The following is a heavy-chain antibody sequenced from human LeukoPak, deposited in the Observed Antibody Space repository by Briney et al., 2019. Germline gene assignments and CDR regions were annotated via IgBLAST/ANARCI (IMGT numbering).Heavy chain of an antibody. V-gene: IGHV1-18*01. CDR2: INTYNGNT. CDR3: ARNSHRYGSGWQQFNFDY. D-gene: IGHD6-19*01. CDR1: GYTFTNYG. J-gene: IGHJ4*02. Sequence: GASVKVSCKASGYTFTNYGITWVRQAPGQGLEWMGWINTYNGNTNYAQRLQGRVTMTTDTSTSTAYMELRGLRSDDTAIYYCARNSHRYGSGWQQFNFDYWGQGTLVTVS.